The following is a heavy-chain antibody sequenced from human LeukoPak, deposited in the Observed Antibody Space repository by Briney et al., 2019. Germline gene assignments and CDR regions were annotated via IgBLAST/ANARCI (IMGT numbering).Heavy chain of an antibody. V-gene: IGHV1-8*03. Sequence: ASVKVSCKASGYTFTSYDINWVRQATGQGLEWMGWMNPNSGNTGYAQKFQGRVTITRNTSISTAYMELSSLRSEDTAVYYCARVYPEKWKVRSYYYMDVWGKGTMVTVSS. D-gene: IGHD4-17*01. CDR3: ARVYPEKWKVRSYYYMDV. J-gene: IGHJ6*03. CDR2: MNPNSGNT. CDR1: GYTFTSYD.